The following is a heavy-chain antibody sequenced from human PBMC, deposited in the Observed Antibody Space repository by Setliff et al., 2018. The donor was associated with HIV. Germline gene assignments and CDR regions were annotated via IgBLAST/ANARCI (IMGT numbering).Heavy chain of an antibody. J-gene: IGHJ4*02. D-gene: IGHD6-19*01. V-gene: IGHV4-38-2*02. Sequence: ASETLSLTCTVSGYSISSGYYWGWIRQPPGKGLEWIGSIYHSGSTYYNPSLKSRVTISVDTSKNQFSPKLSSVTAADTAVYYCARRRSSGWYHYFDYWGQGTLVTVSS. CDR2: IYHSGST. CDR1: GYSISSGYY. CDR3: ARRRSSGWYHYFDY.